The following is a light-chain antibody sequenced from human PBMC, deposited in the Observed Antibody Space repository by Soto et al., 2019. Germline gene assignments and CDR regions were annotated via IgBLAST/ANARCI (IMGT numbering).Light chain of an antibody. J-gene: IGKJ4*01. CDR2: DAS. Sequence: EIVLTQSPATLSLSPGERATLSCRASQSVTSYLAWYQQKPGQAPRLLIYDASNRATGIPARFSGSGSGTDFTLTIRSLEPEDFAIYYCHQRNNWPLTFGGGTKVEI. V-gene: IGKV3-11*01. CDR3: HQRNNWPLT. CDR1: QSVTSY.